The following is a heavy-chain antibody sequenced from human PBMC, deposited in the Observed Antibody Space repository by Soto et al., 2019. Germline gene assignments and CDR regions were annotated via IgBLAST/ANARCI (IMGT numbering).Heavy chain of an antibody. Sequence: QITLKESGPTRVKPTQTRTLTCTFSGFSLTARPVGVGWIRQPPGKALERLALSYWDDDKRYSPSLTRRLTITKDTSNNQVVLTMTNMDPVDTSTYYCAHRADLQGNWNGGYFDYWGPGALVTGSS. CDR2: SYWDDDK. CDR1: GFSLTARPVG. CDR3: AHRADLQGNWNGGYFDY. V-gene: IGHV2-5*02. D-gene: IGHD1-1*01. J-gene: IGHJ4*02.